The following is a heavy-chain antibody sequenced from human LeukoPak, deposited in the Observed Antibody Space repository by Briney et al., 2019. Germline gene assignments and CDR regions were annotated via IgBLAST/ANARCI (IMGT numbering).Heavy chain of an antibody. J-gene: IGHJ4*02. CDR1: GFTFSSHW. D-gene: IGHD6-13*01. V-gene: IGHV3-7*01. CDR3: ARGVIAAADFDY. Sequence: PGGSLRLSCAASGFTFSSHWMSWVRQAPGKGLEWVANIKKDGSEKYYVDAVKGRFTISRDNAKTSLYLQMNSLRAEDTAVYYCARGVIAAADFDYWGQGTLVTVSS. CDR2: IKKDGSEK.